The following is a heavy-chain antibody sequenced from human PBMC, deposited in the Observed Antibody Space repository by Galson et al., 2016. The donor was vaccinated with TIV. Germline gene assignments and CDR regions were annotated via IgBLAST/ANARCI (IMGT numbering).Heavy chain of an antibody. CDR1: GYTFSAYY. V-gene: IGHV1-2*02. D-gene: IGHD4-17*01. CDR2: ISPNSGDT. J-gene: IGHJ4*02. Sequence: SVKVSCKASGYTFSAYYMHWVRQAPGQGLEWMGWISPNSGDTNYPQKFQGRVTMTRDTSITTAYMELTTLTSDDTAVYYCARFVYGDYVDYWGKGTLVTVSS. CDR3: ARFVYGDYVDY.